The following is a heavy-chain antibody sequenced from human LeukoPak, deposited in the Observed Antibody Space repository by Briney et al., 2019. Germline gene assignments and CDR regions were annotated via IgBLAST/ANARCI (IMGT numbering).Heavy chain of an antibody. V-gene: IGHV1-18*01. D-gene: IGHD3-10*01. CDR2: ISAYNGNT. CDR1: GYTFTSYG. J-gene: IGHJ4*02. CDR3: ARDSDHYYGSGSYYKL. Sequence: ASVKVSCKASGYTFTSYGISWVRQAPGQGLEWMGWISAYNGNTNYAQKLQGRVTMTTDTSTSTAYMELRSLRSDDTAVYYCARDSDHYYGSGSYYKLWGQGTLVTVSS.